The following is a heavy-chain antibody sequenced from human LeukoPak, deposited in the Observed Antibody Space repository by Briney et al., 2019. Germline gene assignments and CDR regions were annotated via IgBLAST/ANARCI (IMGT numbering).Heavy chain of an antibody. CDR2: ISSSSSYI. CDR3: ARDGDILTGYYSDY. J-gene: IGHJ4*02. Sequence: GGSLRLSCAASGFTFSSYSMNWVRQAPGKGLEWVSSISSSSSYIYYADSVKGRSTISRDNAKNSLYLQMNSLRAEDTAVYYCARDGDILTGYYSDYWGQGTLVTVSS. V-gene: IGHV3-21*01. CDR1: GFTFSSYS. D-gene: IGHD3-9*01.